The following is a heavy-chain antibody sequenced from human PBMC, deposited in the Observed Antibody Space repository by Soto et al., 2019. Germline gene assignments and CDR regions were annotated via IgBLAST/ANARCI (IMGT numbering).Heavy chain of an antibody. CDR1: GFTFSDYG. CDR2: IWYDGSEK. CDR3: ARQSLGNIRLRGFDY. D-gene: IGHD1-1*01. J-gene: IGHJ4*02. V-gene: IGHV3-33*01. Sequence: QVQLVESGGGVVQPGRSLRLSCAASGFTFSDYGMHWVRQAPGKGLEWVAVIWYDGSEKYYADSVKGRFTISRDNSKNTLYLQMNSLRVEATALYYCARQSLGNIRLRGFDYWGQGALVTVSS.